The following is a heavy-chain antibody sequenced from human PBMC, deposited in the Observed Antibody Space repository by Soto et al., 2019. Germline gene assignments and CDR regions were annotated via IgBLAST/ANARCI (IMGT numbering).Heavy chain of an antibody. CDR1: GGTFSSYA. V-gene: IGHV1-69*12. CDR3: ARDGGVYDYSPFDY. CDR2: IIPIFGTA. J-gene: IGHJ4*02. D-gene: IGHD4-4*01. Sequence: QVQLVQSGAEVKKPGSSVKVSCKASGGTFSSYAISWVRQSPGQGLEWMGGIIPIFGTANYAQKFQDRVTITADESTSTDYMELSSLRSEDTAVYYCARDGGVYDYSPFDYWGQGTLVTVSS.